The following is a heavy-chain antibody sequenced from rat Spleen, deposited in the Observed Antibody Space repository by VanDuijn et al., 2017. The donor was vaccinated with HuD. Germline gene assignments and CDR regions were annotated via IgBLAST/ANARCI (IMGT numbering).Heavy chain of an antibody. CDR3: ARGPMHNPGNYFDY. J-gene: IGHJ2*01. CDR1: GFSLTSYN. Sequence: QVQLKESGPGLVQPSQTLSLTCTVSGFSLTSYNVHWVRQPTGKGLEWMGVIWTGGTTDYSSALKSRLSISRETSRSQVFLKSNSLQTEDKASYYCARGPMHNPGNYFDYCGQVVIVTVSS. CDR2: IWTGGTT. V-gene: IGHV2-30*01. D-gene: IGHD4-3*01.